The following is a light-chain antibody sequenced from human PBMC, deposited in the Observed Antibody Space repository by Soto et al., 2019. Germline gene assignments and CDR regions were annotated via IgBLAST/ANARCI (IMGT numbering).Light chain of an antibody. CDR2: SAS. CDR3: QQLNSYPLT. V-gene: IGKV1-17*01. Sequence: IQLTKSRSAVCAVGGDRVTITCLASQCIRNDLGWYQQKSGKAPKRLIYSASSLQSGVPSRFSYSGSGTEFTLTISSLQPEGFATYYCQQLNSYPLTFAGGTKVDIK. J-gene: IGKJ4*01. CDR1: QCIRND.